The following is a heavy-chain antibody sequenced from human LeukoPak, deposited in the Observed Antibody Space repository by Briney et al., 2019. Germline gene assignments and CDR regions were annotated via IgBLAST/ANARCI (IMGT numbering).Heavy chain of an antibody. CDR1: GYTFTDYF. CDR3: VRDQTNCGGDCYKSFFDY. D-gene: IGHD2-21*02. Sequence: ASVKVSCKASGYTFTDYFIHWVRQAPGPGLEWMGWINPHSGGTTSAQRLQGRVTMTRDTSISTAYMEVSRLKSDDTAVYYCVRDQTNCGGDCYKSFFDYWGQGTLVTVSS. V-gene: IGHV1-2*02. J-gene: IGHJ4*02. CDR2: INPHSGGT.